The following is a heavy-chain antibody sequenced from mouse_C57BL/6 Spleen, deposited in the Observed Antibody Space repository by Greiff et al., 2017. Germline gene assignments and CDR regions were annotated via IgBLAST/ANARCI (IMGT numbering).Heavy chain of an antibody. CDR1: GYTFTTYP. Sequence: QVQLQQSGAELVKPGASVKMSCKASGYTFTTYPIEWMKQNHGKSLEWIGNFHPYNDDTKYNEKFKGKATLTLEKSSSTVYLELSRLTSDDSAVYYCARREDYDGPWFAYWGQGTLVTVSA. V-gene: IGHV1-47*01. D-gene: IGHD2-4*01. CDR3: ARREDYDGPWFAY. CDR2: FHPYNDDT. J-gene: IGHJ3*01.